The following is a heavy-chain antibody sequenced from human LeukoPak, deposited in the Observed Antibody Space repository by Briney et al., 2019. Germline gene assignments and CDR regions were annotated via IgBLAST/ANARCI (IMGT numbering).Heavy chain of an antibody. J-gene: IGHJ5*02. Sequence: SETLSLTCTVSGGSISSGGYYWSWIRQPPGKGLEWIGYIYHSGSTYYNPSLKSRVTISVDRSKNQFSLKLSSVTAADTAVYYCARVDGIGAISWFDPWGQGTLVTVSS. CDR2: IYHSGST. CDR3: ARVDGIGAISWFDP. D-gene: IGHD2-2*02. CDR1: GGSISSGGYY. V-gene: IGHV4-30-2*01.